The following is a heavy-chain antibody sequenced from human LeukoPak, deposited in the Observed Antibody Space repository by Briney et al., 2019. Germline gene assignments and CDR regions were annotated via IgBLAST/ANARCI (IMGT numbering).Heavy chain of an antibody. CDR2: IYYTGST. D-gene: IGHD1-1*01. Sequence: SETLSLTCTVSGGSISSHYWSWIRQPPGKGLEWIGFIYYTGSTNYNPYNPSLKSRVTISVDTSKNQFSLKLSSVTAGDTAVYYCARDPYLTGKFDYWGQGTLVTVSS. J-gene: IGHJ4*02. CDR3: ARDPYLTGKFDY. CDR1: GGSISSHY. V-gene: IGHV4-59*11.